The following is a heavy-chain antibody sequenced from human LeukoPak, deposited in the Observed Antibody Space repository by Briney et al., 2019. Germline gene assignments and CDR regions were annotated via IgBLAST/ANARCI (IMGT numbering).Heavy chain of an antibody. CDR1: GFTFSSYW. CDR2: IKQDGSMK. V-gene: IGHV3-7*01. J-gene: IGHJ4*02. CDR3: ARDEKSGYYVY. Sequence: PGGSLSPSCAASGFTFSSYWMSWVRQAPGRGLEWVANIKQDGSMKQYVDSVRGRFTISRDNAKSSLYLQMSSLKAEDSAVYYCARDEKSGYYVYWGQGTLVTVSS. D-gene: IGHD2/OR15-2a*01.